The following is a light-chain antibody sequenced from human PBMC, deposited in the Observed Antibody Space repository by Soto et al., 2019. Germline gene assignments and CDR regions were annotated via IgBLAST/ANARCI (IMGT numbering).Light chain of an antibody. CDR3: QQYGSSPIT. J-gene: IGKJ5*01. Sequence: EIVLTQSPATLSVSPGERATLSCMASQSVGSNLAWYLQKPGQAPRLLIYGASSRATGIPDRFSGSGSGTDFTLTISRLEPEDFAVYYCQQYGSSPITFGQGTRLEIK. CDR1: QSVGSN. V-gene: IGKV3-20*01. CDR2: GAS.